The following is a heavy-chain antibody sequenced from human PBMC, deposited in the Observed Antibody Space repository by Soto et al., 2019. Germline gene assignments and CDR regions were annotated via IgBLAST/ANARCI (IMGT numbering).Heavy chain of an antibody. CDR2: ISAYNGNT. CDR3: ARDQRYTIGDYFDY. D-gene: IGHD3-16*01. J-gene: IGHJ4*02. Sequence: ASVKVSCKASGYTFTSYGISWVRQALGQGLEWMGWISAYNGNTNYAQKLQGRVTMTTDTSTSTAYMELRSLRSDDTAVYYCARDQRYTIGDYFDYWGQGTLVTVSS. V-gene: IGHV1-18*01. CDR1: GYTFTSYG.